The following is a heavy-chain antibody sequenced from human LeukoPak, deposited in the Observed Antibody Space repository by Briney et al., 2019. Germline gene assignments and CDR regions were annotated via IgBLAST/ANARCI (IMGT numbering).Heavy chain of an antibody. CDR1: RFIFDDYG. D-gene: IGHD3-22*01. CDR3: ARDVHYDSSGLVDY. Sequence: GGSLRLSCAVSRFIFDDYGLSWVSQAPGKGLEWVSGINWNGGSTGYADSVKGRFTISRDNAKNSLYLQMNSLRAEDTAFYHCARDVHYDSSGLVDYWGQGTPVTVSS. V-gene: IGHV3-20*01. CDR2: INWNGGST. J-gene: IGHJ4*02.